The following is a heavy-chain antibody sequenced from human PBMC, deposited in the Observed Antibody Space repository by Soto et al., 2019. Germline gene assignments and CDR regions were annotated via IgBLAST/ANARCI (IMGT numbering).Heavy chain of an antibody. CDR1: GFTFSSYS. CDR2: ISSSSSYI. D-gene: IGHD5-12*01. CDR3: ARGSGYDSDYYGMDV. J-gene: IGHJ6*02. Sequence: EVQLVESGGGLVKPGGSLRLSCAASGFTFSSYSMNWVRQAPGKGLEWVSSISSSSSYIYYADSVKGRFTISRYNAKNCLYLQLSSLSAEVTAVYYCARGSGYDSDYYGMDVWGQGTTVTVSS. V-gene: IGHV3-21*01.